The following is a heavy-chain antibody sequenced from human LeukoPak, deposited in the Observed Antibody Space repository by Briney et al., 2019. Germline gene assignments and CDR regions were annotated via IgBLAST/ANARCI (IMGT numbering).Heavy chain of an antibody. CDR2: IIPILGIA. CDR1: GGTFSSYA. J-gene: IGHJ3*02. V-gene: IGHV1-69*04. CDR3: ARVRAGATTSGAFGI. Sequence: ASVKVSCKASGGTFSSYAISWVRQAPGQGLEWMGRIIPILGIANYAQKFQGRVTITADKSTSTAYMELSSLRSEDTAVYYCARVRAGATTSGAFGIWGQGTMVTVSS. D-gene: IGHD1-26*01.